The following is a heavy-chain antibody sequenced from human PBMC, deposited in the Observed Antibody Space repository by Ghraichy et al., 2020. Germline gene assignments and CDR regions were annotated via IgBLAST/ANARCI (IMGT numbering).Heavy chain of an antibody. CDR2: MNPKNGAT. V-gene: IGHV1-2*02. Sequence: ASVKVSCKASGYTFSDDDYYIHWKRQAPGQGLEWMGWMNPKNGATKYAQQFQGRVTMTRDTSISTAYMELISLRSDDTALYYCTRGPSSGAFDYWGQGTLVTVSS. J-gene: IGHJ4*02. CDR3: TRGPSSGAFDY. D-gene: IGHD6-19*01. CDR1: GYTFSDDDYY.